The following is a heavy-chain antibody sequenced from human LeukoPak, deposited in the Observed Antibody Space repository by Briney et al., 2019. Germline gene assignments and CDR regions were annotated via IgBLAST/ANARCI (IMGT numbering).Heavy chain of an antibody. V-gene: IGHV1-58*01. CDR1: GFTFTSSA. Sequence: SVKVSCKASGFTFTSSAVQWVRQARGQRLEWIGWIVVGSGNTNYAQKFQERVTITRDMSTSTAYMELSSLRSEDTAVYYCAAWPVVTPDAFDIWGQGTMVTVSS. D-gene: IGHD4-23*01. CDR2: IVVGSGNT. J-gene: IGHJ3*02. CDR3: AAWPVVTPDAFDI.